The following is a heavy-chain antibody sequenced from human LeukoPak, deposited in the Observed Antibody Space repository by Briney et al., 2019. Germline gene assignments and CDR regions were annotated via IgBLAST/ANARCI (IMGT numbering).Heavy chain of an antibody. CDR3: ASVRGYSSGWYASGFDP. CDR1: GGSITSSSYY. D-gene: IGHD6-19*01. J-gene: IGHJ5*02. Sequence: ASETLSLTCTVSGGSITSSSYYRGWIRQPPGKGPEWIGSIYYSGSTNYNPSLKSRVTISLDTSKNQFSLKLTSVTAADTAVYYCASVRGYSSGWYASGFDPWGQGTLVTVSS. V-gene: IGHV4-39*07. CDR2: IYYSGST.